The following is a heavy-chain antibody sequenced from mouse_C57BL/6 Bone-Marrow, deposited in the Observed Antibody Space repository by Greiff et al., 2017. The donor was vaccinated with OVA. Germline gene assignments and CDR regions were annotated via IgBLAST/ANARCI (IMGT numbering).Heavy chain of an antibody. Sequence: EVQGVESGGGLVQPGGSMKLSCVASGFTFSNYWMNWVRQSPEKGLEWVAQIRLKSDNYATHYAESVKGRFTISRDDSKSSVYLQMNNLRAEDTGIYYCTGGGYDFDCWGQGTTLTVSS. CDR2: IRLKSDNYAT. J-gene: IGHJ2*01. CDR1: GFTFSNYW. CDR3: TGGGYDFDC. V-gene: IGHV6-3*01. D-gene: IGHD2-2*01.